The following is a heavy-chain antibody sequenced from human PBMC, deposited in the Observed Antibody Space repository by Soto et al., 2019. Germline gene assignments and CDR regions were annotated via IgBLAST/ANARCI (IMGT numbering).Heavy chain of an antibody. CDR2: RNPGSGDT. D-gene: IGHD5-18*01. CDR1: GYTVTNND. CDR3: ARMESFGSLNWFDP. J-gene: IGHJ5*02. V-gene: IGHV1-8*02. Sequence: QVQLVQSGAEVKKPGASVKVSCKASGYTVTNNDVSWVRQATGQGLEWMGWRNPGSGDTWYAQKFQRRVTMTRDISIATAYMELNSLTSEDTAIYYCARMESFGSLNWFDPWGQGTLVTVSS.